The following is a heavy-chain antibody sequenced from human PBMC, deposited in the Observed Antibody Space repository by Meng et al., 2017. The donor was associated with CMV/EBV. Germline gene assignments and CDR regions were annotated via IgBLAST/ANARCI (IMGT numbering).Heavy chain of an antibody. CDR3: ARGKVDIVN. J-gene: IGHJ4*02. CDR2: INHSGST. V-gene: IGHV4-34*01. Sequence: LSLTCAVYGGSFSGYYWSWIRQPPGKGLEWIGEINHSGSTNYNPSLKSRVTISVDTSKNQFSLKLSSVTAADTAVYYCARGKVDIVNWGQGTLVTVSS. D-gene: IGHD5-12*01. CDR1: GGSFSGYY.